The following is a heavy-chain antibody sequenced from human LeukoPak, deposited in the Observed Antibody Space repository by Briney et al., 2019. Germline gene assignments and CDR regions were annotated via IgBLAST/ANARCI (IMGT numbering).Heavy chain of an antibody. CDR3: ARARHQRTPIVVVPAAREYYYMDV. CDR2: ISSSSSTI. V-gene: IGHV3-48*04. J-gene: IGHJ6*03. Sequence: GGSLRLSCAASGFTFSSYSMNWVRQAPGKGLEWVSYISSSSSTIYYADSVKGRFTISRDNAKNSLYLQMNSLRAEDTAVYYCARARHQRTPIVVVPAAREYYYMDVWGKGTTVTVSS. D-gene: IGHD2-2*01. CDR1: GFTFSSYS.